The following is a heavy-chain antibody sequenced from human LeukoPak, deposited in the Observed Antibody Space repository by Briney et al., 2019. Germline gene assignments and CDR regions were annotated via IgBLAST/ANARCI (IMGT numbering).Heavy chain of an antibody. J-gene: IGHJ4*02. D-gene: IGHD3-3*01. CDR1: GFTFDDYD. CDR2: ISWNSGSI. Sequence: GGSLRLSCAASGFTFDDYDMHWVRQAPGKGLEWVSGISWNSGSIGYADSAKGRFTISRDNAKNSLYLQMNSLRAEDTALYYCAKDLGQHYDFWSGYYENWGQGTLVTVSS. V-gene: IGHV3-9*01. CDR3: AKDLGQHYDFWSGYYEN.